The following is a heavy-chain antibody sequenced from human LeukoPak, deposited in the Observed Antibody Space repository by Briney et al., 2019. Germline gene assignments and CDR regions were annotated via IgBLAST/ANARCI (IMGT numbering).Heavy chain of an antibody. V-gene: IGHV1-18*01. CDR1: GYTFTSYG. Sequence: ASVKVSCKATGYTFTSYGFSWVRQAPGQGLEWMGWISSNSDNTKYAQKLQGRVTMTTDTSTSTAYMELRSLRSDDTAVYYCARDWGSIKVISDYSGQGTLVTVSS. CDR2: ISSNSDNT. J-gene: IGHJ4*02. D-gene: IGHD3-16*01. CDR3: ARDWGSIKVISDY.